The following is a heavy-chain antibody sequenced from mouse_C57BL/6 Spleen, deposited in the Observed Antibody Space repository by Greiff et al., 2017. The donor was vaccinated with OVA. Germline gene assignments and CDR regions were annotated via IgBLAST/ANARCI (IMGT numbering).Heavy chain of an antibody. J-gene: IGHJ1*03. V-gene: IGHV5-17*01. CDR2: ISSGSSTI. Sequence: EVHLVESGGGLVKPGGSLKLSCAASGFTFSDYGMHWVRQAPEKGLEWVAYISSGSSTIYYADTVKGRFTISRDNAKNTLFLQMTSLRSEDTAMYYCARRDGSRGGYFDVWGTGTTVTVSS. CDR1: GFTFSDYG. CDR3: ARRDGSRGGYFDV. D-gene: IGHD1-1*01.